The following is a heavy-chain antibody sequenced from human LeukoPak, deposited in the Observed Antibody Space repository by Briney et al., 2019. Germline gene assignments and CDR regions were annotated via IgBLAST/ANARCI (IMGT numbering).Heavy chain of an antibody. CDR1: GFTFNTYT. Sequence: PGGSLRLSCAASGFTFNTYTMNWVRQAPGKGLEWVSTVSTTGSSTYLADSVKGRFIISRDNSKNKLHLQMNSLRAEDTAIYYCAREGAIVVASHRRPYYYGMDVWGQGTTVTVSS. J-gene: IGHJ6*02. D-gene: IGHD3-22*01. CDR3: AREGAIVVASHRRPYYYGMDV. CDR2: VSTTGSST. V-gene: IGHV3-23*01.